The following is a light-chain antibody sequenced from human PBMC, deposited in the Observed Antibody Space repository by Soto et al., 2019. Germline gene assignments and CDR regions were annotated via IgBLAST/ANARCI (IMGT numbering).Light chain of an antibody. CDR3: QNYHLALGT. CDR2: GAS. J-gene: IGKJ5*01. CDR1: QDIINR. Sequence: DIQMTQSPSSLSASVGDTVTITCRASQDIINRLAWYQQRPEKVPNLLIYGASTLHSGVPSRFRGSGSGTHFTLAISSLQPEDVATYYCQNYHLALGTFGQGTRLEI. V-gene: IGKV1-27*01.